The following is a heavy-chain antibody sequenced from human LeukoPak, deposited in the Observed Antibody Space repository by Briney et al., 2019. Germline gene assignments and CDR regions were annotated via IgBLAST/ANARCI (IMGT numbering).Heavy chain of an antibody. CDR3: ARRLLWFGELGYGMDV. J-gene: IGHJ6*04. D-gene: IGHD3-10*01. V-gene: IGHV3-30*03. CDR1: GFTFSSYG. CDR2: ISYDGSNK. Sequence: GRSLRLSCAASGFTFSSYGMHWVRQAPGKGLEWVAVISYDGSNKYYADSVKGGFTISRDNAKNSLYLQMNSLRAEDTAVYYCARRLLWFGELGYGMDVWGKGTTVTVSS.